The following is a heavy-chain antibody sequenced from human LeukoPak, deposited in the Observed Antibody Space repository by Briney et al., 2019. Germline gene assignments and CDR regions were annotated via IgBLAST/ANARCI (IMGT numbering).Heavy chain of an antibody. CDR3: ARARRDCSGGSCYPDYNWFDP. D-gene: IGHD2-15*01. Sequence: GGSLRLSCAASGFTYSSYEMNWVRQAPGKGLDWVSYISSSGSAIYYADSVRGRFTISRDNAKNSLYLQMNSMRAEDTAVYYCARARRDCSGGSCYPDYNWFDPWGQGTLVTVSS. CDR1: GFTYSSYE. CDR2: ISSSGSAI. V-gene: IGHV3-48*03. J-gene: IGHJ5*02.